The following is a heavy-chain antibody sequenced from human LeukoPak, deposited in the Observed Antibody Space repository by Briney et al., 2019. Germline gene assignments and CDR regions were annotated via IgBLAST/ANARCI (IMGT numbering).Heavy chain of an antibody. D-gene: IGHD6-13*01. CDR1: GFTLSSYG. CDR3: ARDLFLYSSSWPLGY. CDR2: IWYDGSNK. V-gene: IGHV3-33*08. J-gene: IGHJ4*02. Sequence: GGSLRLSCATSGFTLSSYGRHWVRQAPGKGLEWVAVIWYDGSNKYYADSVKGRFTISRDNSKNTLYLQMNSLRAEDTAVYYCARDLFLYSSSWPLGYWGQGTLVTVSS.